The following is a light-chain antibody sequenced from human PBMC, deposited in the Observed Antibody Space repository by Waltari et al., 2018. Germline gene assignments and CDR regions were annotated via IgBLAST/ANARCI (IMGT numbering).Light chain of an antibody. CDR1: SSDVGYNY. V-gene: IGLV2-14*01. CDR3: SSYITSSTL. Sequence: QSALTQPASVSGSPGQPITISCTGTSSDVGYNYVSWYQQFPGKAPKLVIYDVSHRPSGVSNRFSGSKSGNTASLTISGLQAEDEADYLCSSYITSSTLFGGGTKLTVL. CDR2: DVS. J-gene: IGLJ2*01.